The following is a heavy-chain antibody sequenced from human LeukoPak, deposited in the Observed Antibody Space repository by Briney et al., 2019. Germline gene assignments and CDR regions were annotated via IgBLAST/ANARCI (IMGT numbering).Heavy chain of an antibody. J-gene: IGHJ4*02. V-gene: IGHV3-23*01. CDR2: ISGSGGST. Sequence: QSGGSLRLSCAASGFTFSSYAMSWVRQAPGKGLEWVSAISGSGGSTYYADSVKGRFTISRDNSKNTLYLQMNSLRAEDTAVYYCAKTPYSSGWYYFDYWGQGTLVTVSS. CDR1: GFTFSSYA. CDR3: AKTPYSSGWYYFDY. D-gene: IGHD6-19*01.